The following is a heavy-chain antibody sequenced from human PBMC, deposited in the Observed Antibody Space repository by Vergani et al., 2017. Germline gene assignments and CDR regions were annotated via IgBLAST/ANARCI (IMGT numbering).Heavy chain of an antibody. V-gene: IGHV1-2*02. CDR2: INPNSGGT. CDR1: GHTFTGYY. J-gene: IGHJ6*03. Sequence: QVQLVQSGAEVKKPGASVKVSCKASGHTFTGYYMHWVRQAPGQGLEWMGWINPNSGGTNYAQKFQGRVTMTRDTSISTAYMELSRLKSDDTAVYYCARDGPGPNCSSTSCHYYYYYYMDVWGKXP. CDR3: ARDGPGPNCSSTSCHYYYYYYMDV. D-gene: IGHD2-2*01.